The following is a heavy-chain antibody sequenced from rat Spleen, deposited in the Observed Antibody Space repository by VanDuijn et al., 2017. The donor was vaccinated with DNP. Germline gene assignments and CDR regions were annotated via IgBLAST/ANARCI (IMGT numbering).Heavy chain of an antibody. Sequence: EVQLVESGGGLVQPGGSLKLSCVASGFTFNTYWMYWIRQAPGKGLEWVASISPNGGNTYYRDSVKGRFTISRDNAKSTLYLQMNSLRSEDMATYYCVRPDYYFGSYPFFWGPGTMVTVSS. CDR2: ISPNGGNT. CDR3: VRPDYYFGSYPFF. D-gene: IGHD1-12*02. CDR1: GFTFNTYW. V-gene: IGHV5-31*01. J-gene: IGHJ1*01.